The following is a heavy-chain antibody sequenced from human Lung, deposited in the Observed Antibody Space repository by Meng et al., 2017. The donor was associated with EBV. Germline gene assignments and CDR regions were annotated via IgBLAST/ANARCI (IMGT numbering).Heavy chain of an antibody. D-gene: IGHD6-6*01. CDR2: IYDSGST. Sequence: VRLKESDQGRVKPSQTLSLTCTVSGGSIRFGDYYWSWIRQPPGKGLEWIGYIYDSGSTSYNPSLMSRVTISVDTSRNQFSLKLTSVTAADTAVYYCAREYSSSSGLPGPWGQGTLVTVSS. CDR1: GGSIRFGDYY. V-gene: IGHV4-30-4*08. J-gene: IGHJ5*02. CDR3: AREYSSSSGLPGP.